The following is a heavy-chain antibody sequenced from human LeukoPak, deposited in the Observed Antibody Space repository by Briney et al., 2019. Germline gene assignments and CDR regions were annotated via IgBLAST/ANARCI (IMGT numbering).Heavy chain of an antibody. CDR2: IKPATGGT. D-gene: IGHD3-16*01. Sequence: ASVKVSCKASGYTFTDYYIQWLRQAPGHGPEWMGWIKPATGGTRYAEKFQARVTMDRDVSSNTAYMELNRLTFDDTAVYYCARNEGKDTTWGDWFDPWGQGTLVTVSS. V-gene: IGHV1-2*02. CDR3: ARNEGKDTTWGDWFDP. J-gene: IGHJ5*02. CDR1: GYTFTDYY.